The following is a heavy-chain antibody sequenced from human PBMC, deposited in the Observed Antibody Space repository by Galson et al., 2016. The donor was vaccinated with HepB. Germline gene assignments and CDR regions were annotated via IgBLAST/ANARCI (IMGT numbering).Heavy chain of an antibody. J-gene: IGHJ4*02. CDR2: ISGSRAGT. D-gene: IGHD6-19*01. V-gene: IGHV3-23*01. CDR3: AKEETSDAWLVPRYFDY. Sequence: SLRLSCAASGFSFSSYGMSWVRQAPGKGLEWVSGISGSRAGTYYADSVKGRFTISRDNSKNTLYLQMNSLRAEDTAVYYCAKEETSDAWLVPRYFDYWGQGTLVTVSS. CDR1: GFSFSSYG.